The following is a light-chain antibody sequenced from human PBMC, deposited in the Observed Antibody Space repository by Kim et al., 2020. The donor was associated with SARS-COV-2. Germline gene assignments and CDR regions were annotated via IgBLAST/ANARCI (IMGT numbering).Light chain of an antibody. CDR3: MQGTYWPYT. J-gene: IGKJ2*01. Sequence: QPASVYCGSSPGLAHNDGTNDLNWFHQRPGQSPRRLIYQVSKLDSGVPERFSGSGSGTDFTLIINRVEAEDVGIYYCMQGTYWPYTFGQGTKLEI. CDR2: QVS. V-gene: IGKV2-30*02. CDR1: PGLAHNDGTND.